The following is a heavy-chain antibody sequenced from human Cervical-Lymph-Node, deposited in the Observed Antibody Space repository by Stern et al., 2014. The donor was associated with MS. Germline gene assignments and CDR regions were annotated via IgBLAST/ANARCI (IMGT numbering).Heavy chain of an antibody. Sequence: VQLLESGAVVKKPGASVKVSCKASGYNFTTYGVSWVRQAAGQGLEWMGWISPYNGNTNYAQKVQGRVTMTTDTYTSTDYMEMMNLRSDNTAMYYCFRYGGMLATGLFDYWGQGTLVTVSS. V-gene: IGHV1-18*01. CDR3: FRYGGMLATGLFDY. CDR1: GYNFTTYG. J-gene: IGHJ4*02. CDR2: ISPYNGNT. D-gene: IGHD1-1*01.